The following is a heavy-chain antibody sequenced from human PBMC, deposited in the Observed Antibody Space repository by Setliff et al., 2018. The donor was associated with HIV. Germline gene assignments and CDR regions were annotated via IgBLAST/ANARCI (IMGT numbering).Heavy chain of an antibody. CDR1: GFTFRLYG. J-gene: IGHJ6*02. D-gene: IGHD6-13*01. Sequence: GGSLRLSCAASGFTFRLYGMHWVRRAPGKGLEWVASIEFDGKNEYYAESVKGRFTISRDNSKSTVYLQMNSVTPEDSAMYYCAREMGSSWYVRGYYYYGMDVWGQGALVTVSS. CDR2: IEFDGKNE. V-gene: IGHV3-30*02. CDR3: AREMGSSWYVRGYYYYGMDV.